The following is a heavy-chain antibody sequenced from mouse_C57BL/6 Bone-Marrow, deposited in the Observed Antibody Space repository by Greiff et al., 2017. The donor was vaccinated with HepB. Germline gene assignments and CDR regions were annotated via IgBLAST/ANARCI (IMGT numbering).Heavy chain of an antibody. J-gene: IGHJ1*03. CDR2: IWWDDDK. CDR1: GFSLSTFGMG. CDR3: ARITLSPYYYGSSHWYFDV. D-gene: IGHD1-1*01. V-gene: IGHV8-8*01. Sequence: QVTLKESGPGILQPSQTLSLTCSFSGFSLSTFGMGVGWIRQPSGKGLEWLAHIWWDDDKYYNPALKSRLTISKDTSKNQVFLKIANVDTADTATYYCARITLSPYYYGSSHWYFDVWGTGTTVTVSS.